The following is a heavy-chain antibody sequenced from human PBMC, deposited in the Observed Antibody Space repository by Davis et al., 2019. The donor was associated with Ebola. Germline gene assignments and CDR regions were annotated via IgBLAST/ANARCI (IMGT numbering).Heavy chain of an antibody. CDR1: GYTFTSYD. D-gene: IGHD4-17*01. Sequence: ASVKVSCKASGYTFTSYDINWARQATGQGLEWMGWMNPNSGNTGYAQKFQGRVTMTRNTSISTAYMELSSLRSEDTAVYYCARTDYGDYVAHYYYYGMDVWGQGTTVTVSS. CDR2: MNPNSGNT. J-gene: IGHJ6*02. V-gene: IGHV1-8*01. CDR3: ARTDYGDYVAHYYYYGMDV.